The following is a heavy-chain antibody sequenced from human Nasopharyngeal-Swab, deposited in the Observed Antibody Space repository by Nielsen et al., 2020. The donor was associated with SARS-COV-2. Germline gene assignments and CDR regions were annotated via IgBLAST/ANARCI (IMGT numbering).Heavy chain of an antibody. CDR2: IDWDDDK. Sequence: WIRKPPGKALEWLASIDWDDDKYYSTSLKTRLTISKDTSKNQVVLTMTNMDPVDTATYYCARMTRDGYGIGYWGQGTLVTVSS. J-gene: IGHJ4*02. CDR3: ARMTRDGYGIGY. D-gene: IGHD5-24*01. V-gene: IGHV2-70*11.